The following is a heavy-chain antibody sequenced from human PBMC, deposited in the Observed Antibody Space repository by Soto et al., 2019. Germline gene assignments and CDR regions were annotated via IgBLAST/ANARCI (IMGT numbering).Heavy chain of an antibody. CDR3: ARGNLDV. Sequence: QVQVVESGGVVVQPGKSLRLSCAASAFTLSKFVMHWVRQAPGRGLEWVAVTSNDGSNTFYADSVKGRFTISRDNSKNTVYLQMNSLRTEDTAVYYCARGNLDVWGQGTTVTVSS. CDR1: AFTLSKFV. CDR2: TSNDGSNT. V-gene: IGHV3-30-3*01. J-gene: IGHJ6*02. D-gene: IGHD1-7*01.